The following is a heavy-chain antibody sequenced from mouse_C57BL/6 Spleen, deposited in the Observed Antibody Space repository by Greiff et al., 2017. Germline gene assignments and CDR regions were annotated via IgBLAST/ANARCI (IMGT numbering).Heavy chain of an antibody. CDR3: ALQLRD. V-gene: IGHV1-69*01. J-gene: IGHJ3*01. CDR2: IDPSDSYT. Sequence: QVQLQQPGAELVMPGASVKLSCKASGYTFTSYWMHWVKQRPGQGLEWIGEIDPSDSYTNYNQKFKGKSTLTVDKSSSTAYMQLSSLTSEDSAVYYCALQLRDWGQGTLVTVSA. CDR1: GYTFTSYW. D-gene: IGHD2-12*01.